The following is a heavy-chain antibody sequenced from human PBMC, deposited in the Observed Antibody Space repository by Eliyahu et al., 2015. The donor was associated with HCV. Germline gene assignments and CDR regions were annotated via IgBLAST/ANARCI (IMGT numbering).Heavy chain of an antibody. V-gene: IGHV4-30-2*01. CDR3: ARGLPHNWFDP. Sequence: QLQLQESGSGLVKPSQTLSLTCAVSGGSISSGGYSWSWIRQPPGKGPGWVWVLYHSGGTHYNPSLKSRVTISVDRSKNQFSLKLSSVTAADTAVYYCARGLPHNWFDPWGQGTLVTVSS. D-gene: IGHD3-16*01. J-gene: IGHJ5*02. CDR2: LYHSGGT. CDR1: GGSISSGGYS.